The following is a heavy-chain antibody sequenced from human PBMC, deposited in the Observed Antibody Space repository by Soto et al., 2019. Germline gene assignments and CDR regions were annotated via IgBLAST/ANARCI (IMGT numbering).Heavy chain of an antibody. CDR3: ARSYCGDNCALDY. J-gene: IGHJ4*02. D-gene: IGHD2-21*02. V-gene: IGHV3-30-3*01. CDR2: VSKDGSDK. CDR1: GFISSSFP. Sequence: GGSLRLSCAASGFISSSFPMHWVRQAPGKGLEWVAVVSKDGSDKHYADSVKGRFTISRDNSENTLHLQMNSLRPEDTGVYYCARSYCGDNCALDYWGQGTPVTVSS.